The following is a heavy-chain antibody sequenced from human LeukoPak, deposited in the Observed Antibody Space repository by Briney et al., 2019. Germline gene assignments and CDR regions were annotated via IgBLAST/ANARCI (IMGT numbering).Heavy chain of an antibody. CDR1: GGSFSGYY. CDR2: INHSGST. D-gene: IGHD2-2*02. CDR3: ARGPSYQLLYRGYNWFDP. V-gene: IGHV4-34*01. J-gene: IGHJ5*02. Sequence: SETLSLTCAVYGGSFSGYYWSWIRQPPGKGLEWIGEINHSGSTNYNPSLKSRVTISVDTSKNQFSLKLSSVTAADTAVYYCARGPSYQLLYRGYNWFDPWGQGTLVTVSS.